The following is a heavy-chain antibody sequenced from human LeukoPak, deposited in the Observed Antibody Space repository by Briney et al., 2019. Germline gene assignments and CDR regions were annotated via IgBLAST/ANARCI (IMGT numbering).Heavy chain of an antibody. CDR1: GFTFSDYY. CDR2: ISSSGTSI. Sequence: PGGSLRLSCAASGFTFSDYYMTWVRQAPGKGLEWVSYISSSGTSIYYADSVKGRFTISRDNAKNSVYLQMNSLKVEDTAVYYCARGYYGDYFDYWGQGTLVTVSS. D-gene: IGHD3-10*01. J-gene: IGHJ4*02. V-gene: IGHV3-11*01. CDR3: ARGYYGDYFDY.